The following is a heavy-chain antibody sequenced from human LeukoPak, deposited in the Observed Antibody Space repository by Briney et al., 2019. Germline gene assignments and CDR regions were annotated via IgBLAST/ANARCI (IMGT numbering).Heavy chain of an antibody. J-gene: IGHJ4*02. CDR2: IKQDGSEK. CDR3: ARGGYYDSSGCNFDY. D-gene: IGHD3-22*01. CDR1: GFTFSTYY. V-gene: IGHV3-7*05. Sequence: GGSLRLSCAVSGFTFSTYYMSWVRHGPGRGLEWVATIKQDGSEKYYVDSVKGRFTISRDNAKSSLFLQMNSLRAEDTAVYYCARGGYYDSSGCNFDYWGQGTLVTVSS.